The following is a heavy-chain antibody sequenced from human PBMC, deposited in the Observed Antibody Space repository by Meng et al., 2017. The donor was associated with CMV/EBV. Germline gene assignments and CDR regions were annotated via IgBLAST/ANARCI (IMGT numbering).Heavy chain of an antibody. CDR3: ARGGLYYYDSSGHFDY. CDR1: GGSISSYY. D-gene: IGHD3-22*01. J-gene: IGHJ4*02. CDR2: IYTSGST. Sequence: QVDLREAGPGRVKPSETLSPPCTVSGGSISSYYWSWIRQPAGKGLEWIGRIYTSGSTNYNPSLKSRVTMSVDTSKNQFSLKLSSVTAADTAVYYCARGGLYYYDSSGHFDYWGQGTLVTVSS. V-gene: IGHV4-4*07.